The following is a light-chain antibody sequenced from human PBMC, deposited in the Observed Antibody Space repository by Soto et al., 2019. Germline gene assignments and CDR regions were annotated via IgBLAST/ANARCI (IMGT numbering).Light chain of an antibody. Sequence: EIVLTQSPGTLSLSPGERATLSCRASQIVSSTYLAWFQQKPGQAPRLLIYGASTRATAIPARFSGSGSGTEFTLTISSLQSEDFAVYFCQQYDNWPYTFGQGTKLEIK. CDR3: QQYDNWPYT. CDR1: QIVSSTY. V-gene: IGKV3-15*01. CDR2: GAS. J-gene: IGKJ2*01.